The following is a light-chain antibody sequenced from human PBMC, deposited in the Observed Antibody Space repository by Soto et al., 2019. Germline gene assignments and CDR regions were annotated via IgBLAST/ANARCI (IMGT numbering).Light chain of an antibody. CDR3: QQANSFPLT. CDR2: GAS. CDR1: QSVSSN. V-gene: IGKV3-15*01. J-gene: IGKJ4*01. Sequence: EIVMTQSPATLSVSPGERATLSCRASQSVSSNLAWYQQKPDQAPRLLIYGASTRATGIPARFSGSGSGTEFTLTISSLQSEDFATYYCQQANSFPLTFGGGTKVEIK.